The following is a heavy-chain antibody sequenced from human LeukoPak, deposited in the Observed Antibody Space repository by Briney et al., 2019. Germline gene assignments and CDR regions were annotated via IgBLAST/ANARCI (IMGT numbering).Heavy chain of an antibody. CDR3: ARGLGSSWYGGPYFDY. Sequence: PSETLSLTCTVSGGSISTSSYYWGWVRQPPGKGLEWIGNIFYSGSTYYSPSLKSRVTISLDTSRNQFSLKLSSVTAADTAVYYCARGLGSSWYGGPYFDYWGQGTLVTVSS. J-gene: IGHJ4*02. V-gene: IGHV4-39*07. CDR2: IFYSGST. CDR1: GGSISTSSYY. D-gene: IGHD6-13*01.